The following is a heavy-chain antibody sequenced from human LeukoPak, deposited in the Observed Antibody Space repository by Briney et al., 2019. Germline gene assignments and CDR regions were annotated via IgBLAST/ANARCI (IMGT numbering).Heavy chain of an antibody. CDR2: ISGSGGST. J-gene: IGHJ3*02. D-gene: IGHD5-12*01. CDR1: GFTFSSYA. V-gene: IGHV3-23*01. Sequence: GRSLRLSCAASGFTFSSYAMSWVRQAPGKGLEWVSAISGSGGSTYYADSVKGRFTISRDNSKNTLYLQMNSLRAEDTAVYYCAKGEYSGYDPMIWGQGTMVTVSS. CDR3: AKGEYSGYDPMI.